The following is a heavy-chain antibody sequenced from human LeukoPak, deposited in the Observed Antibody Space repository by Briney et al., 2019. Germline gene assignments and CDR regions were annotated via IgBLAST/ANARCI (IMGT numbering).Heavy chain of an antibody. CDR2: VYYSGST. Sequence: KPSETLSLTCTVSGGSISNYFWSWIRQPPGKGLEWIGYVYYSGSTNYNPSLKSRVTISVDTSKKQFSLKLSSATAADTAVYYCARVLDLSKRGLDAFDIWGQGTMVTVSS. J-gene: IGHJ3*02. V-gene: IGHV4-59*01. CDR3: ARVLDLSKRGLDAFDI. CDR1: GGSISNYF. D-gene: IGHD3-16*01.